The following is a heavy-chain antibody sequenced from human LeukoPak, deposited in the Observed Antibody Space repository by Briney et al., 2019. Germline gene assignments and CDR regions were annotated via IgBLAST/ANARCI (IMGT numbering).Heavy chain of an antibody. CDR1: GYTFTSYG. CDR2: ISAYNSNT. J-gene: IGHJ5*02. V-gene: IGHV1-18*01. D-gene: IGHD5-18*01. Sequence: GASVKVSCKASGYTFTSYGISWVRQAPGQGLEWMGWISAYNSNTNYAQKLQGRVTMTTDTSTSTAYMELRSLRSDDTAVYYCARDTRIQLWNWFDPWGQGTLVTVS. CDR3: ARDTRIQLWNWFDP.